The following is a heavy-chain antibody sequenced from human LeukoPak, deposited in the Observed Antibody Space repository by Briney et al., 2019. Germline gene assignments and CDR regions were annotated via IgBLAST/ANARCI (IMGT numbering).Heavy chain of an antibody. J-gene: IGHJ4*02. V-gene: IGHV3-66*01. CDR3: ARDGLLGATNPFDY. D-gene: IGHD1-26*01. CDR2: IYGADGT. CDR1: GFSVSTKY. Sequence: GGSLRLSCAASGFSVSTKYMSWVRQAPGKGLEWVSIIYGADGTYYADSVKGRFTISRDNSKNTLYLQMNSLRPEDTAVYYCARDGLLGATNPFDYWGQGTLVTVSS.